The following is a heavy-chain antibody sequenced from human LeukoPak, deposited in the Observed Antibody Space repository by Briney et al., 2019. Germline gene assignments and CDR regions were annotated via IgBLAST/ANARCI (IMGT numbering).Heavy chain of an antibody. D-gene: IGHD1-26*01. J-gene: IGHJ4*02. CDR3: TTDGSSGSYPNYFDY. CDR1: GYTFTSYY. V-gene: IGHV1-46*01. Sequence: ASVKVSCKASGYTFTSYYMHWVRQAPGQGLEWMGIINPSGGSTSYAQKFQGRVTMTRDTSTSTVYMELSSLKTEDTAVYYCTTDGSSGSYPNYFDYWGQGTLVTVSS. CDR2: INPSGGST.